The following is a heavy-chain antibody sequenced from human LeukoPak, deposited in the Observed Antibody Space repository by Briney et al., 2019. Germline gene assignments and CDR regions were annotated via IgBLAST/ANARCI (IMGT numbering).Heavy chain of an antibody. CDR2: IKQDGSEK. CDR3: AREGVGFDY. V-gene: IGHV3-7*01. J-gene: IGHJ4*02. CDR1: GFTFSSYW. Sequence: GGSLRLSCAASGFTFSSYWMSWVRQAPGKGLEWVANIKQDGSEKYYVDSVKGRFTISRDNAKNALYLQMNSLRAEDATVYYCAREGVGFDYWGQGTLVTVSS. D-gene: IGHD3-3*01.